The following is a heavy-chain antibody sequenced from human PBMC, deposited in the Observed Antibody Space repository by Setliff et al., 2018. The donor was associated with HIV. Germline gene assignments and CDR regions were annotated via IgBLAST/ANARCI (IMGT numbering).Heavy chain of an antibody. Sequence: RASVKVSCKASGGTFSSYDISWVRQAPGQGLEWMGGIIPIFGTANYAQKFQGRVTITADKSTSTAYMELSRLRSEDTAVYYCARRVRIAVLHLYYFEYWGQGTLVTVSS. J-gene: IGHJ4*02. CDR1: GGTFSSYD. CDR3: ARRVRIAVLHLYYFEY. D-gene: IGHD6-19*01. V-gene: IGHV1-69*06. CDR2: IIPIFGTA.